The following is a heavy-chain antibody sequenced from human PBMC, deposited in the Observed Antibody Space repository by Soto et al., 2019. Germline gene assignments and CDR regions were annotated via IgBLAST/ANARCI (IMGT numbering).Heavy chain of an antibody. CDR3: ARSGHSFGGVV. J-gene: IGHJ4*02. CDR2: IFCSGST. V-gene: IGHV4-59*11. Sequence: SETLSLTCTVSGGSMSDHYCIWIRQPPGKGLEYIGYIFCSGSTSYNASLTSRVAISLDTPNNQISLKLKSVTAADTAVYYCARSGHSFGGVVWGQGIQVTVSS. CDR1: GGSMSDHY. D-gene: IGHD3-16*01.